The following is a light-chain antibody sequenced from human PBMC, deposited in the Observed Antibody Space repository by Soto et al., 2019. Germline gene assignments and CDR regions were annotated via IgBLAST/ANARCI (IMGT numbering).Light chain of an antibody. Sequence: IQMTQSPSSLSASVGDRVTITCRASQGIRNYLGWYQQKPGKAPKRLIYAASSLQSGVPSRFSGSGSGTEFTLTISSLQPEDFATYYCLQHNSYPWTFGQGTKLEIK. CDR3: LQHNSYPWT. V-gene: IGKV1-17*01. CDR2: AAS. J-gene: IGKJ5*01. CDR1: QGIRNY.